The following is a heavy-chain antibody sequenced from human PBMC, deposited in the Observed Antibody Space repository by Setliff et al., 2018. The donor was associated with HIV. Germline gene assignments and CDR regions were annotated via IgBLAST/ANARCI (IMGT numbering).Heavy chain of an antibody. V-gene: IGHV3-11*05. J-gene: IGHJ3*02. Sequence: GGSLRLSCVGSGFTFNDYHISWIRQAPGKGLEWISYIGSLGDKEYADSVKGRFTISRDNAKNSLYLQMNSLRAEDTAVYYCARDLRWYDSSGSHDAFDIWGQGTMVTVSS. CDR3: ARDLRWYDSSGSHDAFDI. CDR1: GFTFNDYH. CDR2: IGSLGDK. D-gene: IGHD3-22*01.